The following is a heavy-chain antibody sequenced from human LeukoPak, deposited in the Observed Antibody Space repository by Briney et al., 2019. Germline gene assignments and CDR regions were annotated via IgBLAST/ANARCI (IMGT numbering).Heavy chain of an antibody. CDR2: ISRSSAYT. CDR3: AKGGGYEAQYYYYYLDV. J-gene: IGHJ6*03. CDR1: GFTLSSYS. Sequence: GGSLRLSCAASGFTLSSYSMNWVRQAPGKGLEWVSSISRSSAYTYYADSVKGRFTISRDNSKNTLYLQMKSLRAEDTAVYYCAKGGGYEAQYYYYYLDVWGKGTTVTISS. V-gene: IGHV3-21*01. D-gene: IGHD5-12*01.